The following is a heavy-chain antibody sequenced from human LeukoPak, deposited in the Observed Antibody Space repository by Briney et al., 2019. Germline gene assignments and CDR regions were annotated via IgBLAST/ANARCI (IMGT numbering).Heavy chain of an antibody. CDR2: IIPIFGIA. J-gene: IGHJ4*02. V-gene: IGHV1-69*05. Sequence: SVKVSCKASGGTFSSYAISWVRQAPGQGLEWMGGIIPIFGIANYAQKFQGRVTITTDESTSTAYMELSSLRSEDTAVYYCASAYYFGVVIPRFDYWGQGTLVTVSS. CDR3: ASAYYFGVVIPRFDY. CDR1: GGTFSSYA. D-gene: IGHD3-3*01.